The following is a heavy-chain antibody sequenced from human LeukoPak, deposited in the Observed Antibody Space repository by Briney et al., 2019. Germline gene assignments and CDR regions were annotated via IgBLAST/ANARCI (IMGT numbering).Heavy chain of an antibody. V-gene: IGHV3-66*01. J-gene: IGHJ4*02. CDR3: AREVSAYSSGWVPPFDY. D-gene: IGHD6-19*01. Sequence: GGSLRLSCAASGFTVSSNYMSWVRQAPGKGLEWVSVIYSGGSTYYADSVKGRFTISRDNSKNTLYLQMNSLRAEDTAVYYCAREVSAYSSGWVPPFDYWGQGTLVTVSS. CDR1: GFTVSSNY. CDR2: IYSGGST.